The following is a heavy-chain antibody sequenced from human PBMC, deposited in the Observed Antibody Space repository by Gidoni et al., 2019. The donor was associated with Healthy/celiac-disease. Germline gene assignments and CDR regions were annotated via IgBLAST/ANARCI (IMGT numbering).Heavy chain of an antibody. CDR2: IYYSGST. V-gene: IGHV4-31*03. D-gene: IGHD6-6*01. CDR1: GGSISSGGYS. Sequence: QVQLQESGPGLVKPSQTLSLTCTVSGGSISSGGYSWSWIRQHPGKGLEWIGYIYYSGSTYYNPSLKSRVTISVDTSKNQFSLKLSSVTAADTAVYYCARVGSSSSSAYYYYGMDVWGQGTTVTVSS. CDR3: ARVGSSSSSAYYYYGMDV. J-gene: IGHJ6*02.